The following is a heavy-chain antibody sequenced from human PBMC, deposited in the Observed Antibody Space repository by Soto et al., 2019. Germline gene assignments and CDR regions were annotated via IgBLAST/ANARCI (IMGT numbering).Heavy chain of an antibody. CDR3: ATQGGYYYDSSGYYDAFDI. D-gene: IGHD3-22*01. Sequence: PSETLSLTCTVSGGSISSYCWSWIRQPPGKGLEWIGYIYYSGSTNYNPSLKSRVTISVDTSKNQFSLKLSSVTAADTAVYYCATQGGYYYDSSGYYDAFDIWGQGTMVT. V-gene: IGHV4-59*01. CDR2: IYYSGST. J-gene: IGHJ3*02. CDR1: GGSISSYC.